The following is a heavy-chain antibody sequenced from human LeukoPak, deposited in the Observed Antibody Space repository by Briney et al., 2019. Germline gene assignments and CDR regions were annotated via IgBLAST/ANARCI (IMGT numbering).Heavy chain of an antibody. J-gene: IGHJ3*02. D-gene: IGHD2-15*01. CDR1: GFTFTSYN. CDR2: ISRSGSDI. CDR3: ARGDGRIVVVVADAFDI. V-gene: IGHV3-21*01. Sequence: KPGGSLRLSCAASGFTFTSYNMNWVRQAPGKGLEWVSSISRSGSDIYYADSVKGRFSISRDNAKNSLSLQMDSPRAEDTAVYYCARGDGRIVVVVADAFDIWGQGTMVTVSS.